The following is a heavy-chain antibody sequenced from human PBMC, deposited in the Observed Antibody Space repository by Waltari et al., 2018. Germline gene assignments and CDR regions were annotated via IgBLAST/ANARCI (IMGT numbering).Heavy chain of an antibody. CDR3: ARAVVTTKPFDY. V-gene: IGHV3-30*04. CDR1: GITFSSYA. D-gene: IGHD3-22*01. CDR2: ISYDGSNK. J-gene: IGHJ4*02. Sequence: AASGITFSSYAMHWVRQAPGKGLEWVAVISYDGSNKNYADSVKGRFTISRDNSKSTLYLQMNSLRAEDTAVYYCARAVVTTKPFDYWGQGTLVTVSS.